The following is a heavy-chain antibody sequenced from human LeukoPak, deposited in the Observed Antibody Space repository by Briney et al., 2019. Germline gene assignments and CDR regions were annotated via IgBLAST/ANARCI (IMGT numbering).Heavy chain of an antibody. V-gene: IGHV1-2*02. CDR3: ARVRDYPS. CDR1: GYTFTSYG. J-gene: IGHJ5*02. Sequence: ASVKVSCKASGYTFTSYGISWVRQAPGQGLEWMGWINPNSGATKYAQKFQGRVTMTRDTSISTAYMELSRLIFDDTAVYYCARVRDYPSWGQGTLVTVSS. D-gene: IGHD5-24*01. CDR2: INPNSGAT.